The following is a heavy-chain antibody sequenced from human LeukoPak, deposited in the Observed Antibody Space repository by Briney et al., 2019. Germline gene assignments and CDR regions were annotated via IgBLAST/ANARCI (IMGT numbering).Heavy chain of an antibody. Sequence: PSETLSLTCAVSGYSISSGYYWGWIRPPPGKGLEGIGNIYHSGSTYYNPSLKSRVTISVDTSKNQFSLKLSSVTAADTAVYYCARDYGSGSYYYNWFDPWGQGTLVTVSS. V-gene: IGHV4-38-2*02. CDR1: GYSISSGYY. D-gene: IGHD3-10*01. CDR2: IYHSGST. CDR3: ARDYGSGSYYYNWFDP. J-gene: IGHJ5*02.